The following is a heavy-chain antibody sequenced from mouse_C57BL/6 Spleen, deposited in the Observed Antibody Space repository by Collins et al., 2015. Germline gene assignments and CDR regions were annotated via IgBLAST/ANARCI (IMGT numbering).Heavy chain of an antibody. D-gene: IGHD1-1*01. V-gene: IGHV1-53*01. J-gene: IGHJ2*01. CDR1: GYTFTSYW. Sequence: QVQLQQPGTELVKPGASVKLSCKASGYTFTSYWMHWVKQRPGQGLEWIGNINPSNGGTNYNEKFKNKATLTVDKSSSTAYMQLSSLTSEDSAVYFCARGDYYGSSLDYWGQGTTLTVSS. CDR2: INPSNGGT. CDR3: ARGDYYGSSLDY.